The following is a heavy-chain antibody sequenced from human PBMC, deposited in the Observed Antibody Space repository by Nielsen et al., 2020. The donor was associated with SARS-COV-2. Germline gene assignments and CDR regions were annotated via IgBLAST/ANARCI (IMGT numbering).Heavy chain of an antibody. Sequence: SVKVSCKASGGTFSSYSASWVRQAPGQGLEWLGGIIPVFGTANYAQKFQGRVTITADKSTSTAYMELSSLRSEDTAVYYYARSDFWSGLFYGMDVWGQGTTVTVSS. CDR2: IIPVFGTA. CDR1: GGTFSSYS. CDR3: ARSDFWSGLFYGMDV. D-gene: IGHD3-3*01. J-gene: IGHJ6*02. V-gene: IGHV1-69*06.